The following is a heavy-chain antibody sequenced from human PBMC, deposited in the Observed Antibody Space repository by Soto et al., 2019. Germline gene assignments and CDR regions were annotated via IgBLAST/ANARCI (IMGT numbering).Heavy chain of an antibody. J-gene: IGHJ4*02. D-gene: IGHD6-13*01. CDR1: GFTFSSYG. V-gene: IGHV3-30*18. Sequence: QVQLVESGGGVVQPGRSLRLSCAASGFTFSSYGMHWVRQAPGEGLEWVVVISYDGSIQFYTDSGKGRFTIARDNSESTLYLQMNSLRAEDTAVYYCAKEIRAYSSSWSFDYWGQGTLVTVPS. CDR3: AKEIRAYSSSWSFDY. CDR2: ISYDGSIQ.